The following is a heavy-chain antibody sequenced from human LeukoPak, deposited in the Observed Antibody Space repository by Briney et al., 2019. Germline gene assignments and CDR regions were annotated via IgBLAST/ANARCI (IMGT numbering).Heavy chain of an antibody. CDR3: TTEYYYDSSGYIDY. Sequence: AGGSLRLSCAASGFTFSNAWMSWVRQAPGKGLEWVGRIKSKTDGGTTDYAAPVKGRFTISGDDSKNTLYLQMNSLKTEDTAVYYCTTEYYYDSSGYIDYWGQGTLVTVSS. V-gene: IGHV3-15*01. D-gene: IGHD3-22*01. CDR1: GFTFSNAW. J-gene: IGHJ4*02. CDR2: IKSKTDGGTT.